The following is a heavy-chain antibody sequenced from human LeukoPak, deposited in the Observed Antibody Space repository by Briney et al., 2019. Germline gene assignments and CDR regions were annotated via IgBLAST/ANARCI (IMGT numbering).Heavy chain of an antibody. CDR3: ARDFLTRVVVAATRGAFDI. CDR2: ISSSGTTI. J-gene: IGHJ3*02. D-gene: IGHD2-15*01. Sequence: GGSLRLSCAASGFTFSDYYMSWIRQAPGKGLEWVSYISSSGTTIYYADSVKGRFTISRDNAKNSLYLQMNSLRAEDTAVYYCARDFLTRVVVAATRGAFDIWGQGTMVTVSS. CDR1: GFTFSDYY. V-gene: IGHV3-11*04.